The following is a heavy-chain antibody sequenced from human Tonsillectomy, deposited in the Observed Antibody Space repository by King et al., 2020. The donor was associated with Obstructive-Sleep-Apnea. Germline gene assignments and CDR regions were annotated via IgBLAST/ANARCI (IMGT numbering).Heavy chain of an antibody. D-gene: IGHD1-26*01. Sequence: VQLVESGGGLVQPGGSLRLSCAASGFTFSSYSMNWVRQAPGKGLEWVSYISSSSSTIYYADSVKGRFTISRDNAKNSLYLQMNSLRAEDTAVYYCARDGVPFIVGATHYFDYWGQGTLVTVSS. J-gene: IGHJ4*02. V-gene: IGHV3-48*04. CDR2: ISSSSSTI. CDR3: ARDGVPFIVGATHYFDY. CDR1: GFTFSSYS.